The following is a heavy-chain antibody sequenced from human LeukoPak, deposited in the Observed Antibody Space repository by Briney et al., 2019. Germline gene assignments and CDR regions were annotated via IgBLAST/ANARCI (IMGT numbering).Heavy chain of an antibody. CDR1: AGSICNSY. Sequence: SDTLSLTCAVSAGSICNSYCSWARQPPGKGLEFIGYISTGGDINYSPSLSSRATMSINPSNNQLSLTLTSVTTADTAVYFSVGGPGRGYELEPWGQGTLVTVSS. CDR2: ISTGGDI. D-gene: IGHD3-22*01. V-gene: IGHV4-4*08. J-gene: IGHJ5*02. CDR3: VGGPGRGYELEP.